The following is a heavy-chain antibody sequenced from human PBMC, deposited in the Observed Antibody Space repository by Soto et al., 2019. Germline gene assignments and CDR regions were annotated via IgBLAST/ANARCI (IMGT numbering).Heavy chain of an antibody. J-gene: IGHJ6*02. CDR1: GGTFSSYA. CDR3: ATHPPPLYGGNSSTRGSYYYYGMDV. Sequence: QVQLVQSGAEVKRPGSSVKVSCKASGGTFSSYAISWVRQAPGQGLEWMGGIIPIFGTADYAQKFQGRVTSTADDSTSTAYMELRSLRSEDTAVYYCATHPPPLYGGNSSTRGSYYYYGMDVWGQGTTVTVSS. V-gene: IGHV1-69*12. CDR2: IIPIFGTA. D-gene: IGHD2-2*01.